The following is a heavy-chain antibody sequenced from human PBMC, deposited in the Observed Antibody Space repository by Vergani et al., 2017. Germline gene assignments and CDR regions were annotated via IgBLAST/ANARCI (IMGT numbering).Heavy chain of an antibody. J-gene: IGHJ6*02. CDR3: ARAEYCGGDCYYYGMDV. D-gene: IGHD2-21*01. CDR2: MNPNSGNT. V-gene: IGHV1-8*01. CDR1: GYTFTSYD. Sequence: QVPLVQSGAAVKKPGASVKVSCKASGYTFTSYDINWVRQATGQGLEWMGWMNPNSGNTGYAQKFQGRVTMTRNTSISTAYMELSSLRSEDTAVYYCARAEYCGGDCYYYGMDVWGQGTTVTVSS.